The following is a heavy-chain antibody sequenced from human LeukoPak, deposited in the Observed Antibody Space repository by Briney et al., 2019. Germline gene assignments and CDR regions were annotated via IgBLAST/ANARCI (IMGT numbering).Heavy chain of an antibody. CDR2: INSGSNSI. Sequence: QSGGSLRLSCAASGFNFNDYEMNGVRQAPGRGLEWIAYINSGSNSIYYADSVRGRVTISRHNARNSLYLQINSLRAEDTAVYFCAREDNAFEIWGQGTVVTVSS. V-gene: IGHV3-48*03. D-gene: IGHD2-15*01. J-gene: IGHJ3*02. CDR3: AREDNAFEI. CDR1: GFNFNDYE.